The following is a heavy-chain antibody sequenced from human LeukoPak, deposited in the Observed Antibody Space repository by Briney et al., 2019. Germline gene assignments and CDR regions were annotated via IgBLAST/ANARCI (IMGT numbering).Heavy chain of an antibody. V-gene: IGHV3-23*01. J-gene: IGHJ6*02. Sequence: PGGSLRLSCAASGFTFSSYAMSWVRQAPGKGLEWVSTITGSGASTYYADSVKGRFTISRDNSKNTLYLQMNSLRAEDTAVYYCAKDARGGYLYYYYGMDVWGQGTTVTVSS. D-gene: IGHD3-22*01. CDR2: ITGSGAST. CDR1: GFTFSSYA. CDR3: AKDARGGYLYYYYGMDV.